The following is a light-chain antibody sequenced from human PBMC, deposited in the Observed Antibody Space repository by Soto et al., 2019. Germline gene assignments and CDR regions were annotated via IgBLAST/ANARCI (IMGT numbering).Light chain of an antibody. CDR1: SSDVGGYKY. V-gene: IGLV2-8*01. CDR3: SSYGGSNNLV. Sequence: QSALTQPPSASGSPGQSVTFSCTGTSSDVGGYKYVSWYQLHPGKAPKLMIYEVSKRPSGVPDRFSGSKSGNTASLTVSGLQADDEADYYCSSYGGSNNLVFGGATKLTVL. CDR2: EVS. J-gene: IGLJ2*01.